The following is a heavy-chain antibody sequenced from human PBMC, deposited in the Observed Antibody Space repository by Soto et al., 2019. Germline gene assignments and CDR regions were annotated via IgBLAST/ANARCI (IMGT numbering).Heavy chain of an antibody. J-gene: IGHJ4*02. CDR1: GYTFTSYG. Sequence: GESLKVSCKASGYTFTSYGISWVRQAPGQGLEWMGWISAYNGNTNYAQKLQGRVTMTTDTSTSTAYMELRSLRSDDTAVYYCARFLLLSGSSPFDYWGQGTLVTVSS. CDR3: ARFLLLSGSSPFDY. V-gene: IGHV1-18*01. D-gene: IGHD3-10*01. CDR2: ISAYNGNT.